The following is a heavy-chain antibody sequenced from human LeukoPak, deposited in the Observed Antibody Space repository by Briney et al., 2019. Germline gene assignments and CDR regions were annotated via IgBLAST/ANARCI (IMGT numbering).Heavy chain of an antibody. D-gene: IGHD3-10*01. CDR3: ARFPPSGPVYGSGSYPFDY. CDR1: GGSFSGYY. V-gene: IGHV4-34*01. J-gene: IGHJ4*02. CDR2: INHSRST. Sequence: SETLSLTCAVYGGSFSGYYWSWIRQPPGKGLEWIGEINHSRSTNYNPSLKSRVTISVDTSKNQFSLKLSSVTAADTAVYYCARFPPSGPVYGSGSYPFDYWGQGTLVTVSS.